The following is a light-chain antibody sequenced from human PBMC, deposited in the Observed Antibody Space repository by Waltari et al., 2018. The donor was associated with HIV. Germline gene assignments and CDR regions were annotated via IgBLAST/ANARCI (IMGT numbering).Light chain of an antibody. Sequence: DIQMNQSPSSLSAFVGDRVIIPCRATQAISSYLNWYQQKPGKAPRLLISAASSLQSGFPSRFSGSGSGTEFTLTINSLQPEDFATYYCQQSYKAPETFGQVTKVEAK. J-gene: IGKJ1*01. CDR2: AAS. CDR3: QQSYKAPET. V-gene: IGKV1-39*01. CDR1: QAISSY.